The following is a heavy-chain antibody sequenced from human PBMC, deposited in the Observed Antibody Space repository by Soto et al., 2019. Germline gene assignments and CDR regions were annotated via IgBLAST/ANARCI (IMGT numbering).Heavy chain of an antibody. V-gene: IGHV4-34*01. D-gene: IGHD2-15*01. CDR3: ARGSNFVVVVAATNWFDP. CDR1: GGSFSGYY. J-gene: IGHJ5*02. CDR2: INHSGST. Sequence: QVQLQQWGAGLLKPSETLSLTCAVYGGSFSGYYWTWIRQPPGKGLECIGEINHSGSTNYNPTLKSRVTISVDTSKNQFSLKLSSVTTADTAVYYCARGSNFVVVVAATNWFDPWGQGTLVTVSS.